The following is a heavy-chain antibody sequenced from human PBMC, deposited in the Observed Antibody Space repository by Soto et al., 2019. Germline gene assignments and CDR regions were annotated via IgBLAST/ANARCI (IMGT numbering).Heavy chain of an antibody. J-gene: IGHJ3*02. V-gene: IGHV1-69*01. CDR1: GGTFSSYA. CDR3: ASDPSPSDYYDSSCYYHHCAFDI. D-gene: IGHD3-22*01. Sequence: QVQLVQSGAEVKKPGSSVKVSCKASGGTFSSYAISWVRQAPGQGLEWMGGIIPIFGTANYAQKFQGRVTITADESTSTAYMELSSLRSEDTAVYYCASDPSPSDYYDSSCYYHHCAFDIWGQGTMDTVS. CDR2: IIPIFGTA.